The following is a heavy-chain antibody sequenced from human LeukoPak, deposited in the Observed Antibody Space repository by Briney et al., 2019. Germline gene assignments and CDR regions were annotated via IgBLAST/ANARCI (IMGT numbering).Heavy chain of an antibody. D-gene: IGHD6-13*01. V-gene: IGHV3-23*01. CDR1: GFTFSSYV. CDR3: ARTTIATTGSFFYYFLDV. CDR2: ISGSGGST. Sequence: GGSLRLSCVASGFTFSSYVMNWVRQTPGKGLEWVSSISGSGGSTFYADSVKGRFTISRDNAKNSLYLQMSSLRAEDTALYYCARTTIATTGSFFYYFLDVWGKGTTVTVSS. J-gene: IGHJ6*03.